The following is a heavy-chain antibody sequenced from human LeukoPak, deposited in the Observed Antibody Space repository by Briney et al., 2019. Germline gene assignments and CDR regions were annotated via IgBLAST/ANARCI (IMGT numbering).Heavy chain of an antibody. J-gene: IGHJ4*02. CDR3: ARDWVGATDY. CDR2: IKQDGSEK. CDR1: DFNFRSNW. Sequence: GGSLRLSCVASDFNFRSNWMDWVRQAPGKGLEWVANIKQDGSEKYYVDSVKGRFTISRDNAKNSLYLQMNSLRAEDTAVYYCARDWVGATDYWGQGTLVTVSS. V-gene: IGHV3-7*01. D-gene: IGHD1-26*01.